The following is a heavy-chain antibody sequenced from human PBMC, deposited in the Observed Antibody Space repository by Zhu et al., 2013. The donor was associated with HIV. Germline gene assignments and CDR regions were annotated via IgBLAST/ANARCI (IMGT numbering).Heavy chain of an antibody. D-gene: IGHD3-22*01. CDR1: GYTFTDYY. Sequence: VQLCRLGREVKKPGASVKVSCKTSGYTFTDYYIHWVRQAPGQGLEWMGWINPNSGGTKYAQKFQGRVTMTRDTSINTAYMELSRLRSDDTAVYFCARDLRLTAFNYPDGRNYYYAFDIWGQGTMVTVSS. CDR3: ARDLRLTAFNYPDGRNYYYAFDI. CDR2: INPNSGGT. J-gene: IGHJ3*02. V-gene: IGHV1-2*02.